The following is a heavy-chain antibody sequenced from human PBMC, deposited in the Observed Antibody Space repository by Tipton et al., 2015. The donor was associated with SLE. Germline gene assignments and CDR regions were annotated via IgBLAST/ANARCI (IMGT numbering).Heavy chain of an antibody. J-gene: IGHJ3*02. V-gene: IGHV1-18*04. Sequence: QVQLVQSGAEVKKPGESLKISCKGSGYSFTSYWIGWVRQAPGQGLEWMGWISAYNGNTNYAQKLQGRVTMTTDTSTSTAYMELRSLRSDDTAVYYCARGMKQPDAFDIWGQGTMVTVSS. CDR1: GYSFTSYW. CDR3: ARGMKQPDAFDI. CDR2: ISAYNGNT.